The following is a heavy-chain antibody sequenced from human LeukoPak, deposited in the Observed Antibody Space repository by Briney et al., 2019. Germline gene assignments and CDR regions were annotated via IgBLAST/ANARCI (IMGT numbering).Heavy chain of an antibody. V-gene: IGHV1-18*03. CDR2: ISTNNGNT. CDR3: ARSRAATGYYNY. CDR1: GYTFTSYG. D-gene: IGHD3-9*01. Sequence: GASVKVSCKASGYTFTSYGISWVRQAPGQGLEWMGWISTNNGNTNYAQKFQGRVIMTTDTSTSTAYMEVRGLRSDDIAVYYCARSRAATGYYNYWGQGTLVTVSS. J-gene: IGHJ4*02.